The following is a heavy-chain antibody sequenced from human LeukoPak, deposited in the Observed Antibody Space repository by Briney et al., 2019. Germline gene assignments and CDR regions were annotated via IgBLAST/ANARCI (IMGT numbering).Heavy chain of an antibody. Sequence: PSQTLSLTCTVSGGSISSGSYYWSWIRQPAGKGLEWIGRIYSSGSTIYNPSLKSRATISVGPSKKQFSLKLSSVTASDTAVYYCATNGGYTSGYYFDSWGQGTLVTVSS. V-gene: IGHV4-61*02. D-gene: IGHD5-18*01. CDR2: IYSSGST. J-gene: IGHJ4*02. CDR1: GGSISSGSYY. CDR3: ATNGGYTSGYYFDS.